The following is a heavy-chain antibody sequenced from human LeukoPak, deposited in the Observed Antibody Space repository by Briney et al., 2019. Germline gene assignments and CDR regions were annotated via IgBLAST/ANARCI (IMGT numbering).Heavy chain of an antibody. J-gene: IGHJ4*02. V-gene: IGHV3-53*01. CDR2: IYSGGST. Sequence: PGGSLRLSCAASGFTFSSYAMSWVRQAPGKGLEWVSVIYSGGSTYYADSVKGRFTISRDNSKNTLYLQMNSLRAEDTAVYYCARDQTYWGQGTLVTVSS. CDR1: GFTFSSYA. CDR3: ARDQTY.